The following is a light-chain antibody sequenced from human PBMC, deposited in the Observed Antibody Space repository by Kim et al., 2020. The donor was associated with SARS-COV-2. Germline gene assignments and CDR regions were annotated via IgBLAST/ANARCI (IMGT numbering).Light chain of an antibody. V-gene: IGLV2-23*02. J-gene: IGLJ3*02. CDR2: EVS. CDR1: SSDVGSYNL. Sequence: GQSITSSCTGTSSDVGSYNLVSWYQHHPGKAPRLMIYEVSNRPSGVSNRFSASKSGNTASLTISGLQAEDEADYYCCSYASSSTLVFGGGTQLTVL. CDR3: CSYASSSTLV.